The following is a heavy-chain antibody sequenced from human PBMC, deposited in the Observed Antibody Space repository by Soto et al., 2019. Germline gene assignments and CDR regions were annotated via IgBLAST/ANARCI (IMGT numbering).Heavy chain of an antibody. V-gene: IGHV3-48*01. CDR2: ISSSSSTI. CDR1: GFTFSSYS. CDR3: ARPHLNYVES. Sequence: VGSLRLSCAASGFTFSSYSMNWVRQAPGKGLEWVSYISSSSSTIYYADSVKGRFTISRDNAKNSLYLQMNSLKASDTAMYYCARPHLNYVESWGQGTLVTVSS. D-gene: IGHD3-16*01. J-gene: IGHJ1*01.